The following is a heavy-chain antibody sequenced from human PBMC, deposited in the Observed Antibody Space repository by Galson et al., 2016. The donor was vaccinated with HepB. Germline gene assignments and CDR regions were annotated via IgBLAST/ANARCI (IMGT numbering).Heavy chain of an antibody. J-gene: IGHJ5*02. CDR2: ISFDGGNE. CDR3: AKDLSPFIAPAGDWFDP. CDR1: GFTFSNFG. Sequence: SLRLSCAASGFTFSNFGMHWVRQAPGTGLEWVAAISFDGGNEAFAASVEGRFTISRDNSQNTLYRQMSSLRSEDTAVYYCAKDLSPFIAPAGDWFDPWGQGTRVTVSS. V-gene: IGHV3-30*18. D-gene: IGHD6-13*01.